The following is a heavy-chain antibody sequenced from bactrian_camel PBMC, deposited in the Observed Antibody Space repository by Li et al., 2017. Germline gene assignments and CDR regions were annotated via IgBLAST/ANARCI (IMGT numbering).Heavy chain of an antibody. CDR1: GKTNC. CDR2: LVTDADGT. D-gene: IGHD1*01. J-gene: IGHJ4*01. CDR3: TADPWTKCDAIYLRPSNFAY. V-gene: IGHV3S54*01. Sequence: VQLVESGGGSVQAGGSLTLSCVASGKTNCMGWFRYPPGKEREVVASLVTDADGTYYSDSVKGRFFISKDNAKNTLYLQMNSLKPEDTAVYYCTADPWTKCDAIYLRPSNFAYWGQGTQVTVS.